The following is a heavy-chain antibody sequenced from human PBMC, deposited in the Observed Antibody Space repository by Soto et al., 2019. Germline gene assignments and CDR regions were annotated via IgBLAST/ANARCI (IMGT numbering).Heavy chain of an antibody. CDR1: GFTFSSYW. Sequence: EVQLVESGGGLVQPGGSLRLSCAASGFTFSSYWMHWVRQAPGKGLVWVSRINSDGSSTSYADSVKGRFTISRDNAKNTVYLQMNSLRAEDTAVYYCARDPHRVDFWSGYYTFGGWFDPWGQGTLVTVSS. CDR2: INSDGSST. V-gene: IGHV3-74*01. D-gene: IGHD3-3*01. CDR3: ARDPHRVDFWSGYYTFGGWFDP. J-gene: IGHJ5*02.